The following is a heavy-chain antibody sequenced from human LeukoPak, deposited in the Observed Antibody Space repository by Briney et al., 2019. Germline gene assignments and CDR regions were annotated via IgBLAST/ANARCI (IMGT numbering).Heavy chain of an antibody. V-gene: IGHV1-18*01. J-gene: IGHJ3*02. CDR3: ARAGVWDSSDTSGYHNGAFDI. CDR1: GYTFTSYG. Sequence: ASVKVSCKASGYTFTSYGISWVRQAPGQGLEWMGWISAYNGHTNYAQKFQGRVTMTTDTSTSTAYMELSNLRSDDTAVYYCARAGVWDSSDTSGYHNGAFDIWGQGTMVTVSS. CDR2: ISAYNGHT. D-gene: IGHD3-22*01.